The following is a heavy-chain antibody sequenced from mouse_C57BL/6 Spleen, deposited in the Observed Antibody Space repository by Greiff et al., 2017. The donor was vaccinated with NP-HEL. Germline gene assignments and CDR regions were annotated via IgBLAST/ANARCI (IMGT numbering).Heavy chain of an antibody. V-gene: IGHV3-6*01. D-gene: IGHD1-1*01. CDR1: GYSITSGYY. CDR3: ARYGSPLFDY. J-gene: IGHJ2*01. CDR2: ISYDGSN. Sequence: DVQLQESGPGLVKPSQSLSLTCSVTGYSITSGYYWNWIRQFPGNKLEWMGYISYDGSNNYNPSLKNRISITRDTSKNQFFLKLNSVTTEDTATYYCARYGSPLFDYWGQGTTLTVSS.